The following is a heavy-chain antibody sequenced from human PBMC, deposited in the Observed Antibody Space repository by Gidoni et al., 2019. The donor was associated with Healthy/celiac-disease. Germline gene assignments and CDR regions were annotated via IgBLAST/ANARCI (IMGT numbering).Heavy chain of an antibody. CDR2: INPSGGST. CDR1: GYTFTSYY. J-gene: IGHJ2*01. Sequence: QVQLVQSGAEVKKPGASVKVSCKASGYTFTSYYMHWVRQAPGQGLVWMGIINPSGGSTSYAQKFQGRVTMTRDTSTSTVYMELSSLRSEDTAVYYCARAAACLWYFDLWGRGTLVTVSS. V-gene: IGHV1-46*01. CDR3: ARAAACLWYFDL. D-gene: IGHD6-13*01.